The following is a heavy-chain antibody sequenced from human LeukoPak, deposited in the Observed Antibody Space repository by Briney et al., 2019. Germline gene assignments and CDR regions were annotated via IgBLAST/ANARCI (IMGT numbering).Heavy chain of an antibody. V-gene: IGHV3-30*04. CDR3: AKDGVAATRSWFDP. D-gene: IGHD2-15*01. Sequence: PGGSLRLSCAASGFTFSSYVMHWVRQAPGKGLEWVAIISYDGSNEYYADSVKGRFTISRDNSKNTLYLQMNSLRAEDTAVYYCAKDGVAATRSWFDPWGQGTLVTVSS. J-gene: IGHJ5*02. CDR1: GFTFSSYV. CDR2: ISYDGSNE.